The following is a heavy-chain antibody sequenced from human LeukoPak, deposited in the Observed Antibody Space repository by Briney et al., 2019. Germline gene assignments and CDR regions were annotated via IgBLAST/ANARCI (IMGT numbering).Heavy chain of an antibody. V-gene: IGHV3-30*18. CDR3: AKGGYGIQLWWAFDI. J-gene: IGHJ3*02. D-gene: IGHD5-18*01. CDR2: ISYDGSNK. Sequence: QPGGSLRLSCAASGFTFSSYDMHWVRQAPGKGLEWVALISYDGSNKYYADSVKGRFTISRDSSKNTLYLQMNSLRPEDTAIYYCAKGGYGIQLWWAFDIWGQGTMVTVSS. CDR1: GFTFSSYD.